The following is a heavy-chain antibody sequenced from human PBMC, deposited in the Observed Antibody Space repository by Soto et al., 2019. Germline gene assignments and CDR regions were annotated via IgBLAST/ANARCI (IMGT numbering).Heavy chain of an antibody. D-gene: IGHD2-15*01. V-gene: IGHV3-74*01. Sequence: EVQLVESGGGLVQPGGSLRVSCAASGFTFSGYWMHWVRQAPGKGLVWVSRINRDGSSTSYADSVKGRITISRDNAKNTLYLQVNSLSVEDTAVYYCARDLTYCSGSGCPYFDYWGQGSLVTVSS. CDR1: GFTFSGYW. CDR2: INRDGSST. CDR3: ARDLTYCSGSGCPYFDY. J-gene: IGHJ4*02.